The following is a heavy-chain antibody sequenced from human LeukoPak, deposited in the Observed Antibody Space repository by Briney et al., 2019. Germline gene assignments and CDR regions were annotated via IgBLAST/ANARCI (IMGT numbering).Heavy chain of an antibody. V-gene: IGHV4-39*07. CDR1: GGSITTKNYY. CDR3: ARVVKYYYYYMDV. CDR2: ISYSWNT. J-gene: IGHJ6*03. Sequence: SETLSLTCTVSGGSITTKNYYWGWIRQTPGTGLEWIGSISYSWNTYYNPSLKSRVSISLDTSKNQFSLRLSSVAAADTAVYYCARVVKYYYYYMDVWGKGTTVTVSS.